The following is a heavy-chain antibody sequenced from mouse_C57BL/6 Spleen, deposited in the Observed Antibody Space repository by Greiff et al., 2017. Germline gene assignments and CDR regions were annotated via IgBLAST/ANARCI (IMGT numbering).Heavy chain of an antibody. CDR3: ASYASYYIYAMDY. CDR1: GYTFTSYW. J-gene: IGHJ4*01. CDR2: INPSNGGT. D-gene: IGHD2-3*01. V-gene: IGHV1-53*01. Sequence: QVQLQQPGTELVKPGASVKLSCKASGYTFTSYWMHWVKQRPGQGLEWIGNINPSNGGTNYNAKFKSKATLTVDKSSSTAYMQLSSLTSEDSAVYYCASYASYYIYAMDYWGPGTSVTVSS.